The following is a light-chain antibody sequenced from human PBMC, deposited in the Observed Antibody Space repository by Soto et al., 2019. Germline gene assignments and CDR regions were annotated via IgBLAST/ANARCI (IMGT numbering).Light chain of an antibody. Sequence: LTQPRSVSGSPGQSVTISCTGTSSDVGAYNYVSWYQQHPGKAPKLMTYDVSKRPSGVPDRFSGSKSGNTASLTISGLQAEDEADYYCCSYADNYSYVFGTGTKVTVL. J-gene: IGLJ1*01. CDR1: SSDVGAYNY. CDR2: DVS. V-gene: IGLV2-11*01. CDR3: CSYADNYSYV.